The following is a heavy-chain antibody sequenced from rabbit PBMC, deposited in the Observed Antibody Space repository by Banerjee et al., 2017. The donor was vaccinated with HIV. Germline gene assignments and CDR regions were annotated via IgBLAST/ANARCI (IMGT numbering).Heavy chain of an antibody. J-gene: IGHJ4*01. V-gene: IGHV1S40*01. Sequence: QSLEESGGDLVKPGASLTLTCTASGFSFSSNYIMCWVRQAPGKGLEWIGIIYAGKGSTDYASWVNGRFTISSDNAQNTVDLQMNSLTAADTATYFCARGYDDYGDYLPYYFNLWGQGTLVTVS. CDR2: IYAGKGST. CDR1: GFSFSSNYI. D-gene: IGHD2-1*01. CDR3: ARGYDDYGDYLPYYFNL.